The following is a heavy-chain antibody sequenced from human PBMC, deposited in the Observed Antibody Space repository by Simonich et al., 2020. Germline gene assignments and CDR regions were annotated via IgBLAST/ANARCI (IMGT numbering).Heavy chain of an antibody. CDR2: INLNSGST. D-gene: IGHD7-27*01. CDR3: ARGRLTGDKGAFDI. Sequence: QVQLVQSGAEVKKPGASVKVSCKASGCTFTGYYMHWVRQALGQGRGRIGWINLNSGSTNYAHKFQGRVTMTRDTSTSAAYMELSRLRSDDPAVYYCARGRLTGDKGAFDIWGQGTMVTVSS. CDR1: GCTFTGYY. V-gene: IGHV1-2*02. J-gene: IGHJ3*02.